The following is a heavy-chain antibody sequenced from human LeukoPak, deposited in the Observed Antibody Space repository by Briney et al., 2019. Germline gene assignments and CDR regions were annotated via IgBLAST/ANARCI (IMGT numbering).Heavy chain of an antibody. CDR1: VVSMNGYY. CDR2: VDSSGNT. Sequence: PSETLSLTCSVSVVSMNGYYWSWLWQSAGNRLEWIGHVDSSGNTNYNPSLESRVTMSVDTSKKQFSLKLTSVTAADMAVYYCARGMIDYYDSSGYSQHQYYFDYWGQGTLVTVSS. J-gene: IGHJ4*02. D-gene: IGHD3-22*01. V-gene: IGHV4-4*07. CDR3: ARGMIDYYDSSGYSQHQYYFDY.